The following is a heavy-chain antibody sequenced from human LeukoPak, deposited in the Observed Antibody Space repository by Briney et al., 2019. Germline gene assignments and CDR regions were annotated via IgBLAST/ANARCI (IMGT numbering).Heavy chain of an antibody. CDR3: ARGYGPFDP. Sequence: SETLSLTCTVSGGSISSSSYYWGWIRQPPGKGLEWIGYIYYTGSSYYNPSLESRLTISVDTSENQFSLKLSSVTAADTAVYYCARGYGPFDPWGQGTLVTVSS. D-gene: IGHD5-12*01. J-gene: IGHJ5*02. CDR1: GGSISSSSYY. V-gene: IGHV4-31*03. CDR2: IYYTGSS.